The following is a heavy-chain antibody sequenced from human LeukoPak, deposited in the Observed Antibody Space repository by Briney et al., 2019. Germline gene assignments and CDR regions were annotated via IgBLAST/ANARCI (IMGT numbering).Heavy chain of an antibody. D-gene: IGHD3-22*01. V-gene: IGHV4-39*07. Sequence: SETLSLTCTVSGGSISSSSYYWGWIRQPPGKGLEWIGSIYYSGSTYYNPSLKSRVTISLDTPKNQFSLKLSSVTVADTAVYYCASYSSGYYYEGYWGQGTLVTVSS. J-gene: IGHJ4*02. CDR1: GGSISSSSYY. CDR2: IYYSGST. CDR3: ASYSSGYYYEGY.